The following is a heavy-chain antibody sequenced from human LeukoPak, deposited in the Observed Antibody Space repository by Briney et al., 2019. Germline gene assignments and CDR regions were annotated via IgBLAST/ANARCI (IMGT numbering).Heavy chain of an antibody. CDR2: SYYSGST. Sequence: SETLSLTCTVSGCSISSSSYYWGWIRPPPGKGLEWIVSSYYSGSTYYNPSLKSRITISVDTSKNQYSLKLSSVTAADTAVYYCARQRSKYYYENYWGQGTLVTVSS. J-gene: IGHJ4*02. D-gene: IGHD3-22*01. V-gene: IGHV4-39*01. CDR1: GCSISSSSYY. CDR3: ARQRSKYYYENY.